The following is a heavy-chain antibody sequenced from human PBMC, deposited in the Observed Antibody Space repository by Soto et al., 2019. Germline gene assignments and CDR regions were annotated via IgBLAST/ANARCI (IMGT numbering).Heavy chain of an antibody. CDR3: ARGGGTIFGVVISEYGMDV. D-gene: IGHD3-3*01. J-gene: IGHJ6*02. Sequence: EVQLLESGGGLVQPGGSLRLSCAASGFTFSSYAMSWVRQAPGKGLEWVSAISGSGGSTYYADSVKGRFTISRDNAKNSLYLQMNSLRAEDTAVYYCARGGGTIFGVVISEYGMDVWGQGTTVTVSS. V-gene: IGHV3-23*01. CDR2: ISGSGGST. CDR1: GFTFSSYA.